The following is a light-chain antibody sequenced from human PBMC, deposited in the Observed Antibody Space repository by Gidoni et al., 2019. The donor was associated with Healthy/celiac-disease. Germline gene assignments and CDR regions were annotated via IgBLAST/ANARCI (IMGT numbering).Light chain of an antibody. CDR1: QSIRSY. J-gene: IGKJ1*01. CDR2: AAS. CDR3: QQSYSTLTWT. Sequence: DIQMTQSPSSLSASVGDRVTITCRASQSIRSYLNWYQQKPGKAPKLLIYAASSLQSGVPSRFSGSGSGTDFTLTISSLQPEDFATYYCQQSYSTLTWTFGXGTKVEIK. V-gene: IGKV1-39*01.